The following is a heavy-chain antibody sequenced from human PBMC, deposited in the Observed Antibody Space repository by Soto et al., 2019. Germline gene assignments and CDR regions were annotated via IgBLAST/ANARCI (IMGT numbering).Heavy chain of an antibody. Sequence: ASVKVSCKASGYTFTSYDINWVRQATGQGLEWMGWMNPNSGNTGYAQKFQGRVTMTRNTSISTAYVELGSLRSEDTAVYYCARAPVATANAFDIWGQGTMVTVSS. D-gene: IGHD2-21*02. CDR1: GYTFTSYD. V-gene: IGHV1-8*01. CDR3: ARAPVATANAFDI. J-gene: IGHJ3*02. CDR2: MNPNSGNT.